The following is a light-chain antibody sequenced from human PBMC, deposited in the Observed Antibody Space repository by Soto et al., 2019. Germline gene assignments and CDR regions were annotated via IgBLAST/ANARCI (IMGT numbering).Light chain of an antibody. CDR3: QSYHSGNVV. J-gene: IGLJ2*01. CDR2: EVN. CDR1: SSDVGGYDY. Sequence: QSALTQPPSASGSPGQSVTISCAGTSSDVGGYDYVSWYQQHPGKAPKLIIYEVNKRPSGVPDRFSGSIDSSSNSASLTISGLKTDDEADYYCQSYHSGNVVFGGGTKVTVL. V-gene: IGLV2-8*01.